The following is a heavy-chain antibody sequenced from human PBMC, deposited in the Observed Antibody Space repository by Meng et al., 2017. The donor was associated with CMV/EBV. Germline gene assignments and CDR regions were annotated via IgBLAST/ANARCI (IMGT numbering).Heavy chain of an antibody. CDR3: ARGGNWFDP. J-gene: IGHJ5*02. CDR1: GGSFSGYY. V-gene: IGHV4-34*01. CDR2: INHSGST. Sequence: KHCGEGLLKPSETLSLSCAVYGGSFSGYYWSRIRQPPGKGLECIGEINHSGSTNYNPSLKSRVTISVDTSKNQFSLKLSSVTAADTAVYYCARGGNWFDPWGQGTLVTVSS.